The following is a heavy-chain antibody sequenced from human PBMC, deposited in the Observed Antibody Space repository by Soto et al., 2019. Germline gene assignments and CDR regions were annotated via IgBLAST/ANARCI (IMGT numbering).Heavy chain of an antibody. D-gene: IGHD3-3*01. CDR2: VSFDGSDS. J-gene: IGHJ3*01. CDR1: GFLFSSYG. Sequence: QVQLVESGGGVVQPGRSLRLSCAASGFLFSSYGLHWVRQAPGKGLEWVAIVSFDGSDSYYADSVKGRFTIFRDNSKNALYLHINSLRTEDTAVYYCATFSIYDFWSGYLHRDAFDVWGQGTMVTVSS. CDR3: ATFSIYDFWSGYLHRDAFDV. V-gene: IGHV3-30*03.